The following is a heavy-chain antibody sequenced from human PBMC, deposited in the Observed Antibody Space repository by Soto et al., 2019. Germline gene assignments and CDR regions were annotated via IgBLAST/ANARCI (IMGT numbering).Heavy chain of an antibody. V-gene: IGHV4-4*02. J-gene: IGHJ4*02. Sequence: QVQLQESGPGLVKPSGTLSLTCAVSGGSINSPNWWNWVRQPPGKGLEWIGEIHHSGSSNYNPSLKSRLTLSVDKSKNELSLKLNSVTAADTAVYYCGRAYSSGSPIDFWGQGTLVTVSS. CDR3: GRAYSSGSPIDF. CDR1: GGSINSPNW. CDR2: IHHSGSS. D-gene: IGHD6-19*01.